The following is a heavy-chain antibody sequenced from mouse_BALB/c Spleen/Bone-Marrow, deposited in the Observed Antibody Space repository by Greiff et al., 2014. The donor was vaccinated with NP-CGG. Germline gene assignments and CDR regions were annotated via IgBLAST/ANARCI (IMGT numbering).Heavy chain of an antibody. CDR3: TRRLFDY. J-gene: IGHJ2*01. D-gene: IGHD1-2*01. Sequence: GLEWIGGINPSNGGTNFNEKFKSKATLTVDKSSSTAYMQLSSLTSEDSAVYYCTRRLFDYWGQGTTLTVSS. CDR2: INPSNGGT. V-gene: IGHV1S16*01.